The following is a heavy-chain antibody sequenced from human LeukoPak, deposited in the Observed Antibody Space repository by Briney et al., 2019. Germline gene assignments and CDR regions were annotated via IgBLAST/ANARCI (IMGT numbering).Heavy chain of an antibody. CDR3: ASSNLGPNWFDP. D-gene: IGHD7-27*01. V-gene: IGHV3-53*01. CDR1: GFTVSSNY. Sequence: PGGSLRLSCAASGFTVSSNYMSWVRQAPGKGLEWVSVIYSGGSTYYADSVKGRLTISRDNSKNTLYLQMNSLRAEDTAVYYCASSNLGPNWFDPWGQGTLVTVSS. CDR2: IYSGGST. J-gene: IGHJ5*02.